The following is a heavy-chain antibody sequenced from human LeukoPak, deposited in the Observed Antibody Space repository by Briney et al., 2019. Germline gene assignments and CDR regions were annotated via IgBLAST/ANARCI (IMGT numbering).Heavy chain of an antibody. V-gene: IGHV1-69*05. CDR1: GGTFSSYA. J-gene: IGHJ4*02. CDR2: IIPIFGTA. D-gene: IGHD2-21*02. Sequence: APVKVSCKASGGTFSSYAISWVRQAPGQGFEWMGRIIPIFGTANYAQKFQGRVTITTDESTSTAYMELSSLRSEDTAVYYCARVGGDSNDYWGQGTLVTVSS. CDR3: ARVGGDSNDY.